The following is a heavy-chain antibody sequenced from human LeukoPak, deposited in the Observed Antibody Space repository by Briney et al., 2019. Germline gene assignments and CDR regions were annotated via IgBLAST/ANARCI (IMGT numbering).Heavy chain of an antibody. J-gene: IGHJ5*02. CDR1: GFTFSSYS. Sequence: GGSLRLSCAASGFTFSSYSMNWVRQAPGKGLEWVSSISSSSYIYYADSVKGRFTISRDNAKNSLYLQMNSLRAEDTAVYYCARTFGQFNWFDPWGQGTLVTVSS. D-gene: IGHD2/OR15-2a*01. CDR3: ARTFGQFNWFDP. V-gene: IGHV3-21*01. CDR2: ISSSSYI.